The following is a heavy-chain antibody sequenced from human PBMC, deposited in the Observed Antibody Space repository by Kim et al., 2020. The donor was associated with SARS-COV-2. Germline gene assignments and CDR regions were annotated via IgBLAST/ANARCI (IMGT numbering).Heavy chain of an antibody. CDR1: GGSFSGYY. CDR3: ARVDTAMVNRDYYYYYGMDV. J-gene: IGHJ6*02. Sequence: SETLSLTCAVYGGSFSGYYWSWIRQPPGKGLEWIGEINHSGSTNYNPSLKSRVTISVDTSKNQFSLKLSSVTAADTAVYYCARVDTAMVNRDYYYYYGMDVWGQGTTVTVSS. D-gene: IGHD5-18*01. V-gene: IGHV4-34*01. CDR2: INHSGST.